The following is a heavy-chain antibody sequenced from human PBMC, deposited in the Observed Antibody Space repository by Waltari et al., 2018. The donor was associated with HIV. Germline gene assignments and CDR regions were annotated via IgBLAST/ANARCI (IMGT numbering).Heavy chain of an antibody. D-gene: IGHD6-19*01. CDR2: IYYSGST. CDR3: ARDSSPILAAIDY. J-gene: IGHJ4*02. CDR1: GGSINSSSYS. V-gene: IGHV4-39*07. Sequence: QLQLQESGPGLVKPSETLSITCTVSGGSINSSSYSWGWIRQPPGKGLEWIGSIYYSGSTYYKPSLKSRVTISVDTSKNQFSLKLSSVTAADTAVYYCARDSSPILAAIDYWGQGTLVTVSS.